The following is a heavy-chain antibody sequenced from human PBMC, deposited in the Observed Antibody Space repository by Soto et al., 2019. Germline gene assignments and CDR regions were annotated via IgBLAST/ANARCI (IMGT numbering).Heavy chain of an antibody. CDR2: IHDNGRT. V-gene: IGHV4-59*01. Sequence: QVQLQESGPGLVKPSETLSLTCSVSGGSISSYSWSWIRQPPGKGLEWIGYIHDNGRTDYNPSLKSRVTISVDTSKNQFSLKLNSVTAADTAVYYCAGEVKRYWRFDYWGQGTLVTVSS. CDR3: AGEVKRYWRFDY. CDR1: GGSISSYS. J-gene: IGHJ4*02. D-gene: IGHD3-10*01.